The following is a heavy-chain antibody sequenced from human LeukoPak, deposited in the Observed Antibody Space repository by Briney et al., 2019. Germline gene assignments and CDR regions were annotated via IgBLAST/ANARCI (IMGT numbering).Heavy chain of an antibody. Sequence: PSETLSLTCAVYGGSFSGYYWNWIRQSPGKGLEWIGEINHSGSTNYNPSLKSRVTISIDTSKSQFSLKLSSVIAADTAVYYCARVRTGNSGRPRFDSWGQGTLVTVSS. J-gene: IGHJ5*01. D-gene: IGHD2/OR15-2a*01. CDR1: GGSFSGYY. CDR2: INHSGST. V-gene: IGHV4-34*01. CDR3: ARVRTGNSGRPRFDS.